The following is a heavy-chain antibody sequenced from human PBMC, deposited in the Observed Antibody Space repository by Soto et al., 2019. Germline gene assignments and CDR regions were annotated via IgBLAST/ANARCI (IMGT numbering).Heavy chain of an antibody. CDR1: GGTFSSYA. J-gene: IGHJ6*02. CDR2: IIPIFGTA. V-gene: IGHV1-69*13. D-gene: IGHD4-4*01. CDR3: ASLFSTGTYHYDGMDV. Sequence: ASVKVSCKASGGTFSSYAISWVRQAPGQGLEWMGGIIPIFGTANYAQKFQGRVTITADESTSTAYMELSSLRSEDTAVYYCASLFSTGTYHYDGMDVCGQGSTVTVS.